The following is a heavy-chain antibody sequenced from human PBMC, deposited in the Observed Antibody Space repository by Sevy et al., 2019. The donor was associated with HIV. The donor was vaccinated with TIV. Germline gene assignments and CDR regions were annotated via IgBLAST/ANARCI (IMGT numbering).Heavy chain of an antibody. CDR1: RYTXTDYY. CDR2: INPXNGGT. Sequence: ASVKVSCKAARYTXTDYYVHWXRQGPGQGLEWMXWINPXNGGTKYAQRFQGRVTMTRDTSINTAYMELGSLTSDDTAVYYCARLTTMPTSDDXGMDVXGQXTTVTVSS. CDR3: ARLTTMPTSDDXGMDV. V-gene: IGHV1-2*02. J-gene: IGHJ6*01. D-gene: IGHD4-17*01.